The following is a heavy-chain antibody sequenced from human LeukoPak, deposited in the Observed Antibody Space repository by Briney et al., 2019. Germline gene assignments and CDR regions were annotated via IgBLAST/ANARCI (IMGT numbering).Heavy chain of an antibody. CDR2: LYHSGST. J-gene: IGHJ4*02. Sequence: SETLSLICAVSGYSHSSGYYWGWIRQPPRNGLEWIGRLYHSGSTYYNASLKNRVHNSVDTSKHQLPRKLNAVTAGDCRVVFCSRLGTIFGSLSTDYWGQGTLVTVSS. D-gene: IGHD3-3*01. CDR3: SRLGTIFGSLSTDY. V-gene: IGHV4-38-2*01. CDR1: GYSHSSGYY.